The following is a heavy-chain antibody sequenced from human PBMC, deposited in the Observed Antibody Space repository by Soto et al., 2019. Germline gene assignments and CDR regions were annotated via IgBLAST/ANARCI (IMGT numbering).Heavy chain of an antibody. J-gene: IGHJ3*02. V-gene: IGHV3-23*01. CDR1: GFTFSSYA. Sequence: EVQLLESGGGLVQPGGSLRLSCAASGFTFSSYAMSWVRQAPGKGLEWVSAISGSGGSTYYADSVKGRFTISRDNSKNTLYLQMNSLRAEDTAVYYCAKGGCSGGSCPADAFDIWGQGTMVTVSS. CDR2: ISGSGGST. D-gene: IGHD2-15*01. CDR3: AKGGCSGGSCPADAFDI.